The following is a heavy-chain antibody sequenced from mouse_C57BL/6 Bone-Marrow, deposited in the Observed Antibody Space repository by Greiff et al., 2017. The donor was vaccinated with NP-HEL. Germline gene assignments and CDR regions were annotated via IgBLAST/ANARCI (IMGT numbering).Heavy chain of an antibody. CDR2: IRNKANNHAT. Sequence: EVQLVESGGGLVQPGGSMKLSCAASGFTFSDAWMDWVRQSPEKGLEWVAEIRNKANNHATYYAESVKGRFTISRDDSKSSVYLQMNSLRAEDTGIYYCTRLSNYDAMDYWGQGTSVTVSS. J-gene: IGHJ4*01. V-gene: IGHV6-6*01. D-gene: IGHD2-5*01. CDR3: TRLSNYDAMDY. CDR1: GFTFSDAW.